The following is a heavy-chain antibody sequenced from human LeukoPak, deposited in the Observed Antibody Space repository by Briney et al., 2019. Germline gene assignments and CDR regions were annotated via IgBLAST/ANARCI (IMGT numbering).Heavy chain of an antibody. CDR2: INPNSGAT. CDR3: ARVLFRGSSRFDY. J-gene: IGHJ4*02. CDR1: GYTFTDNY. V-gene: IGHV1-2*06. Sequence: GASVKVSCKASGYTFTDNYIHWVRQAPGQGLEWIGRINPNSGATNYAQNFLGRVTMARDTSISTAYMELNSLTSDDTAVYYCARVLFRGSSRFDYWGQGTLVIVSS. D-gene: IGHD1-26*01.